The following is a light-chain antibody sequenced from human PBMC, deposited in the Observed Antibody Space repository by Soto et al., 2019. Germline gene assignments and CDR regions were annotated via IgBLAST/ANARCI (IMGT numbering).Light chain of an antibody. CDR2: NAS. CDR3: CSYRDTDVL. V-gene: IGLV2-11*01. CDR1: SSDVGGYNY. J-gene: IGLJ2*01. Sequence: QSVLTQPRSVSGSPGQSITMSCTGISSDVGGYNYVSWYQQHPGKAPKLIIFNASERPSGVPDRFSGSKSGNTASLAISGLQAEDEADYYCCSYRDTDVLFGGGTKVTVL.